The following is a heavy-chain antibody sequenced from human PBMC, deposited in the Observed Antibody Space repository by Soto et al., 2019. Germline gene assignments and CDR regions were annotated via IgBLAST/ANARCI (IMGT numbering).Heavy chain of an antibody. J-gene: IGHJ4*02. CDR3: ARERDVGGDSSGYTDH. CDR2: INHSGST. CDR1: GGSFSGYY. D-gene: IGHD3-22*01. V-gene: IGHV4-34*01. Sequence: SETLSLTCAVYGGSFSGYYWSWIRQPPGKGLEWIGEINHSGSTNYNPSLKSRVTISVDTSKNQFSLKLSSVTAADTAVYYCARERDVGGDSSGYTDHWGQGTLVTVS.